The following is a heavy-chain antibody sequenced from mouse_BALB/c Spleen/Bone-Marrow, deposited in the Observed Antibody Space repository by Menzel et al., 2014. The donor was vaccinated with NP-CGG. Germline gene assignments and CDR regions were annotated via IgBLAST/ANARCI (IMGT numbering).Heavy chain of an antibody. Sequence: EVMLVESGGGLVQPGGSLKLSCAASGFDFSRYWMSWVRPAPGKGLEWIGEINPHSSTINYTPSLTDKFIISRDNAKNTLYLEMIKVRSEDTALYYCESPGDRGSFAYWGKRTVVTATA. D-gene: IGHD3-3*01. CDR3: ESPGDRGSFAY. CDR2: INPHSSTI. J-gene: IGHJ3*01. V-gene: IGHV4-1*02. CDR1: GFDFSRYW.